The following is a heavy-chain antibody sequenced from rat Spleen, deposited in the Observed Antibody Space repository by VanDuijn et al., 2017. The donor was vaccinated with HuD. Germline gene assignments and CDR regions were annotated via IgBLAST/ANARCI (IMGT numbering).Heavy chain of an antibody. V-gene: IGHV5-29*01. CDR3: ARSMPPGY. Sequence: EVQLVESGGGLVQPGRSLKLSCEVSGFTFSNFGFVWVRQAPTKGLEWVATISYDGSSTYYRDSVKGRFTISRDNAKNIQYLQMDSLRSEDTATYYCARSMPPGYWGQGVMVTVSS. CDR2: ISYDGSST. J-gene: IGHJ2*01. D-gene: IGHD3-1*01. CDR1: GFTFSNFG.